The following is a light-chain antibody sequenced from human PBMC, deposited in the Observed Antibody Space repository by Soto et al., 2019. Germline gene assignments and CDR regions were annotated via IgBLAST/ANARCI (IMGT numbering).Light chain of an antibody. CDR1: SSNIGAGYD. V-gene: IGLV1-40*01. J-gene: IGLJ1*01. Sequence: QSVLTQPPSVSGAPGQRVTISCTGSSSNIGAGYDVHWYQQLPGTAPKLLIYGNSNRPSGVPDRFSGSKSGTSASLAITGLQAEDEADYSCQSYDSSLSGFYVFGTGTKVHRP. CDR3: QSYDSSLSGFYV. CDR2: GNS.